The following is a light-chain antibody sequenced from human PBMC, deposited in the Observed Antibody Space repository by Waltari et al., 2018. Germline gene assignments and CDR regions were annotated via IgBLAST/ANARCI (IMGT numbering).Light chain of an antibody. V-gene: IGLV2-14*01. Sequence: QSALTQPASVSGSPGQSITISRTGTNSDIGSYNFVSWYQQHPNKVPKLVLYEVSNRPSGVSNSFSGSKSGNTAFLTISGLQAEDEAEYYCSSYTKSTTQVFGTGTKVTVL. CDR1: NSDIGSYNF. CDR2: EVS. J-gene: IGLJ1*01. CDR3: SSYTKSTTQV.